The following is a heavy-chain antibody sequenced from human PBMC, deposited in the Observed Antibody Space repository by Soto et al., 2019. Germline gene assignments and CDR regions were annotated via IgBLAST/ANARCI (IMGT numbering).Heavy chain of an antibody. V-gene: IGHV4-39*01. CDR3: ARQVVGDGLDY. J-gene: IGHJ4*02. CDR2: IYYSGST. D-gene: IGHD3-16*01. Sequence: QLQLQESGPGLVKPSETLSLTCTVSGGSISSSSYYWGWIRQPPGKGLEWIGSIYYSGSTYYNPSLKSRVTISVDTSKNQFSLKLSSVTAADTAVYYCARQVVGDGLDYWGQGTLVTVSS. CDR1: GGSISSSSYY.